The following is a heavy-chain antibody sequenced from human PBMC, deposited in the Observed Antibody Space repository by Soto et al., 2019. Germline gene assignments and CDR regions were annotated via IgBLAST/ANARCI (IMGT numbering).Heavy chain of an antibody. CDR3: ARAGYYYDSSGYLVLGYFDY. CDR1: GFTFSSYE. Sequence: PGGSLRLSCAASGFTFSSYEMNWVRQAPGKGLEWVSYISSSGSTIYYADSVKGRFTISRDNAKNSLYLQMNSLRAEDTAVYYCARAGYYYDSSGYLVLGYFDYWGQGTLVTVSS. D-gene: IGHD3-22*01. J-gene: IGHJ4*02. V-gene: IGHV3-48*03. CDR2: ISSSGSTI.